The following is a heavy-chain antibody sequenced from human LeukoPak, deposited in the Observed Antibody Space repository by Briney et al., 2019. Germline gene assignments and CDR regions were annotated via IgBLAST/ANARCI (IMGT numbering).Heavy chain of an antibody. CDR3: ARVPPSAHQVFSSDY. J-gene: IGHJ4*02. Sequence: ASVKVSYKASGYTFTNYGISWVRQAPGQGLEWMSWISANNGETRYAQNFQGRVTMTTDTSTTTAYMELRSLRSDDTAVYYCARVPPSAHQVFSSDYWGQGTQVTVSS. CDR1: GYTFTNYG. CDR2: ISANNGET. V-gene: IGHV1-18*04. D-gene: IGHD1-14*01.